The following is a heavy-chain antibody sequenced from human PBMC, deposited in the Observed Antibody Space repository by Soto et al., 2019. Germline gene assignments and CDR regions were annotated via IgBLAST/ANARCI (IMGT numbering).Heavy chain of an antibody. CDR3: ARRAETNGWNGFGADKYYFDF. J-gene: IGHJ4*02. D-gene: IGHD1-1*01. CDR2: MNPSTGNS. CDR1: GYTFTSYD. V-gene: IGHV1-8*01. Sequence: ASVKVSCKASGYTFTSYDIYWVRQATGQGLEWMGWMNPSTGNSGYAQKFQGRVTMTSDTSISTAHMELSSLRSEDTAVYYCARRAETNGWNGFGADKYYFDFWGQGTLVTVSS.